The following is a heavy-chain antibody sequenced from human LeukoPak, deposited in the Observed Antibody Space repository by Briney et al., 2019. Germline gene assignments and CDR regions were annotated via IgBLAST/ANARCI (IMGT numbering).Heavy chain of an antibody. Sequence: ASVKVSCKASGYTFTSYDINWVRQATGQGLEWMGWMNPNSGNTGYAQKFQGRVTITRNTSISTAYMELSSLRSEDTAVYYCAREKIEHLAYFDYWGQGTLVTVSS. CDR3: AREKIEHLAYFDY. CDR2: MNPNSGNT. D-gene: IGHD2/OR15-2a*01. V-gene: IGHV1-8*03. J-gene: IGHJ4*02. CDR1: GYTFTSYD.